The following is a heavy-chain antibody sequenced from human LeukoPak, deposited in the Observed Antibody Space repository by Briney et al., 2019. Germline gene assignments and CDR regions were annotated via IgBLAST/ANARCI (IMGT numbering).Heavy chain of an antibody. CDR3: ARDLQRAYFDY. Sequence: GGSLRLSCAASGFTFSSYAMHWVRQAPGKGLEWVAVISYDGSNKYYADSVKGRFTISRYNSKNTLYLQMNSLRAEDTAVYYCARDLQRAYFDYWGQGGLVTVSS. D-gene: IGHD4-11*01. CDR1: GFTFSSYA. J-gene: IGHJ4*02. CDR2: ISYDGSNK. V-gene: IGHV3-30*01.